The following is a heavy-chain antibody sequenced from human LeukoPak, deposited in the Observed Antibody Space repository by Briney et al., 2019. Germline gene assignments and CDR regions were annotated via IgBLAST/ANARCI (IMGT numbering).Heavy chain of an antibody. CDR2: IRYDGSNK. CDR3: AKDRDSSSWYYYYYYMYV. CDR1: GFTFSSYG. Sequence: PGGSLRLSCAASGFTFSSYGMHWVRQAPGKGLEWVAFIRYDGSNKYYADSVKGRFTISRDNSKNTLYLQMNSLRAEDTAVYYCAKDRDSSSWYYYYYYMYVWGKGTTVTVSS. V-gene: IGHV3-30*02. J-gene: IGHJ6*03. D-gene: IGHD6-13*01.